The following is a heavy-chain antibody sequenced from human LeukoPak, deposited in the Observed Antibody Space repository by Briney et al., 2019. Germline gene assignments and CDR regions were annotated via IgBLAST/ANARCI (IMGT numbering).Heavy chain of an antibody. J-gene: IGHJ5*01. CDR2: ISVSGDIT. CDR3: ARYIVGAPDS. V-gene: IGHV3-23*01. CDR1: GFTFSNYV. Sequence: GGSLRLSCAASGFTFSNYVMTWVRQAPGKGLGWVSSISVSGDITYYTDSVKGRFTISRDTSKNTLYLQMNSLRAEDTAVYYCARYIVGAPDSWGQGALVTVSA. D-gene: IGHD1-26*01.